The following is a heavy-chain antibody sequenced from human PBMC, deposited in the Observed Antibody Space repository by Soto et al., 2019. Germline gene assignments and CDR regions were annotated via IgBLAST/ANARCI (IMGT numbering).Heavy chain of an antibody. CDR2: ISYDGSNK. V-gene: IGHV3-30*18. CDR1: GFTFSSYG. J-gene: IGHJ4*02. Sequence: QVQLVESGGGVVQPGRSLRLSCAASGFTFSSYGMHWVRQAPGKGLEWVAVISYDGSNKYYADSVKGRLTISRDNSKNTLYLQMNSLRAEDTAVYYCAKGEKRITMIVNPDYWGQGTLVTVSS. D-gene: IGHD3-22*01. CDR3: AKGEKRITMIVNPDY.